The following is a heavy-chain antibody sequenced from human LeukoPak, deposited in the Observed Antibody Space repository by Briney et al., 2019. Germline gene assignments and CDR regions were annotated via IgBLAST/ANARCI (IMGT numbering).Heavy chain of an antibody. J-gene: IGHJ3*01. Sequence: GGSLRLSCAASGFTFSNYDMHWVRQAPGKGLEWVAFIRYDGSNKYYADSVKGRFISRDHSKNTLYLQMNSLKTEDTAVYYCTTGTYYDYVWGSADAFDVWGQGTMVTVSS. V-gene: IGHV3-30*02. CDR1: GFTFSNYD. CDR2: IRYDGSNK. D-gene: IGHD3-16*01. CDR3: TTGTYYDYVWGSADAFDV.